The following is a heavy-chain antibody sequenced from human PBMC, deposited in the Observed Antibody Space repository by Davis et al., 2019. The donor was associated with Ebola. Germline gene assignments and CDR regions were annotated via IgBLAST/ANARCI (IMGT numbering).Heavy chain of an antibody. V-gene: IGHV3-66*01. D-gene: IGHD4-23*01. J-gene: IGHJ4*02. CDR2: IYGGVRT. CDR3: AKVGDYSGNPVDS. Sequence: GGSLRLSCAASGFTASIHHMIWVRQAPGKGLESLAVIYGGVRTHYVDSVKGRFTISVDNSKNTLYLQMNNLRAEDTAVYYCAKVGDYSGNPVDSWGQGTLVTVSS. CDR1: GFTASIHH.